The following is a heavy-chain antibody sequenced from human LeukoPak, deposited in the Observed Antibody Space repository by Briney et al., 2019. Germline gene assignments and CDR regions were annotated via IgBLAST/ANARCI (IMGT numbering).Heavy chain of an antibody. CDR1: GYSINSGYY. Sequence: SETLSLTCTVSGYSINSGYYWVWIRQPPGKGLEWIGSIYRTGSTYSNPSLKSRVTISVDTSKNQFSLNLSSVTAADTAVYYCARVDWLANYYYYMDVWGKGTTVTVSS. CDR2: IYRTGST. J-gene: IGHJ6*03. CDR3: ARVDWLANYYYYMDV. V-gene: IGHV4-38-2*02. D-gene: IGHD2-21*01.